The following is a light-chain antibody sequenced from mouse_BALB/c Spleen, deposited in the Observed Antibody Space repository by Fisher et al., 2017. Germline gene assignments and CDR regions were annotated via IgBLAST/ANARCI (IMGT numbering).Light chain of an antibody. Sequence: IVLTQTPAIMSASPGEKVTITCSASSSVSYMHWFQQKPGTSPKLWIYSTSNLASGVPARFSGSGSGTSYSLTISRMEAEDAATYYCQQRSSYPPMTFGGGTKLEIK. CDR3: QQRSSYPPMT. CDR1: SSVSY. V-gene: IGKV4-57*01. CDR2: STS. J-gene: IGKJ1*01.